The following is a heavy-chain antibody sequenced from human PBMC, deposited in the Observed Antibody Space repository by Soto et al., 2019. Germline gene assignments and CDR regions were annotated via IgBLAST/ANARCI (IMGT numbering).Heavy chain of an antibody. CDR3: ERGGHSSGYYLIDH. J-gene: IGHJ4*02. D-gene: IGHD3-22*01. V-gene: IGHV4-31*03. CDR2: IYYSGST. CDR1: GGSISSGGYY. Sequence: SETLSLTCTVSGGSISSGGYYWSWIRQHPGKGLEWIGYIYYSGSTYYNPSLKSRVTISVDTSKNQFSLKLSSVTAADTAVYYCERGGHSSGYYLIDHWGQGTLVTVSS.